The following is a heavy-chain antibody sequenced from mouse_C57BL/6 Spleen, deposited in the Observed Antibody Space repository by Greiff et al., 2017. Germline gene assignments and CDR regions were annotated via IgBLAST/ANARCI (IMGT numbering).Heavy chain of an antibody. J-gene: IGHJ2*01. CDR1: GFTFSDYG. V-gene: IGHV5-17*01. CDR2: ISRGSSTI. CDR3: ARGVTVYFDY. D-gene: IGHD2-1*01. Sequence: EVKLMESGGGLVKPGGSLKLSCAASGFTFSDYGMHWVRQAPEKGLEWVAYISRGSSTIYYADTVKGRFTLSRDNAQNTLFLQMTSLRSEDTAMYYCARGVTVYFDYWGQGTTLTVSS.